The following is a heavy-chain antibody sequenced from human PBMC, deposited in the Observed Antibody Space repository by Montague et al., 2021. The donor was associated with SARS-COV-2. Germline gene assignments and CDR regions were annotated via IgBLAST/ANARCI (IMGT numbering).Heavy chain of an antibody. CDR3: ARDSRLEGYQLRSPIGY. V-gene: IGHV3-21*06. CDR2: ISSSFFSIFSA. J-gene: IGHJ4*02. CDR1: GLTFSSYT. D-gene: IGHD2-2*01. Sequence: SLRLSCAASGLTFSSYTMNWVRQAPGKGLEWASSISSSFFSIFSAYSMKGRFTVFYAESVKGRFTISRDDAKDSLYLQMNGLRAEDTSLYFCARDSRLEGYQLRSPIGYWGQGALVTVSS.